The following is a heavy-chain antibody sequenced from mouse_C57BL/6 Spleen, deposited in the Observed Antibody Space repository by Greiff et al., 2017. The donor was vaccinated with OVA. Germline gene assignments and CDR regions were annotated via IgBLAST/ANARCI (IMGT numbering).Heavy chain of an antibody. CDR1: GYTFTSYW. D-gene: IGHD2-3*01. CDR3: ARGSSYDGYYYAMDY. Sequence: QVQLQQPGAELVRPGSSVKLSCKASGYTFTSYWMHWVKQRPIQGLEWIGNIDPSDSETHYNQKFKDKATLTVDKSSSTAYMQLSSLTSEDSAVYYCARGSSYDGYYYAMDYWGQGTSVTVSS. CDR2: IDPSDSET. V-gene: IGHV1-52*01. J-gene: IGHJ4*01.